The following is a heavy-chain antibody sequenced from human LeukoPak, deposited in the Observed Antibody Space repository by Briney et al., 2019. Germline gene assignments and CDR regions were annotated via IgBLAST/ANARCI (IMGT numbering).Heavy chain of an antibody. J-gene: IGHJ4*02. D-gene: IGHD5-18*01. CDR3: AELWIQLLSFDY. CDR1: GFTFSSYA. V-gene: IGHV3-30-3*01. CDR2: ISYDGSNK. Sequence: PGGSLRLSCAASGFTFSSYAMHWVRQAPGKGLEWVAVISYDGSNKYYADSVKGRFTISRDNSKNTLYLQMNSLGAEDTAVYYWAELWIQLLSFDYWGQGTLVTVSS.